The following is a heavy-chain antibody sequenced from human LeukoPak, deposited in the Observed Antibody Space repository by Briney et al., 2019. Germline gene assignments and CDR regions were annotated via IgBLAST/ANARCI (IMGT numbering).Heavy chain of an antibody. CDR2: ISHSGST. CDR3: ATVGYSSGWHALKI. Sequence: SETLSLTCAVYGGSFSGYWSWIRQPPGKGLEWIGEISHSGSTNYTPSLKSRVTISVDKSKNQFSLKLSSVTAADTALYYCATVGYSSGWHALKIWGQGTMVTVSS. V-gene: IGHV4-34*01. CDR1: GGSFSGY. J-gene: IGHJ3*02. D-gene: IGHD6-19*01.